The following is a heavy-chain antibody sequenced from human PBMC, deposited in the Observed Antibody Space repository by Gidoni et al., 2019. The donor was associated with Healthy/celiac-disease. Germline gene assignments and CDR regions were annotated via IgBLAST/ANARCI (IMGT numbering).Heavy chain of an antibody. Sequence: QVQLVQSGAEVKKPGSSVKVSCKASGGTFSSYAISWVRQAPGQGLEGMGGIIPIFGTANYEQKCQGRVTITADKSTSTAYMELSSMRSEDTAVYYCARGGYGDYVVLDAFDIWGQGTMVTVSS. V-gene: IGHV1-69*06. D-gene: IGHD4-17*01. J-gene: IGHJ3*02. CDR3: ARGGYGDYVVLDAFDI. CDR1: GGTFSSYA. CDR2: IIPIFGTA.